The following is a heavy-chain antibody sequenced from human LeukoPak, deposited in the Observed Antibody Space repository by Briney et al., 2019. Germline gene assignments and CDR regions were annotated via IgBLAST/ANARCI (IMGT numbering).Heavy chain of an antibody. D-gene: IGHD3-3*01. V-gene: IGHV4-4*02. Sequence: SETLSLTCAVSGGSISSSNWWSWVRQPPGKGLEWIGEIYHSGSTNYNPSLKSRVTISVDKSKSQFSLKLSSVTAADTAVYYCARVRFLEPGYYFDYWGQGTLVTVSS. CDR3: ARVRFLEPGYYFDY. CDR1: GGSISSSNW. CDR2: IYHSGST. J-gene: IGHJ4*02.